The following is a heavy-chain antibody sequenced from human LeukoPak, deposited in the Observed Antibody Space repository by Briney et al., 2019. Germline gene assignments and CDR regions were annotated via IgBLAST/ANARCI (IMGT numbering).Heavy chain of an antibody. CDR2: IYYTGST. Sequence: PSETLSLTCSVSGASISRGTYYWGWIRQPPGKGLEWIGSIYYTGSTYDNPSLKSRVTISVDTSKNQFSLKLSSVTAADTAVYYCARRGGSGRAFDYWGQGTLVTVSS. V-gene: IGHV4-39*01. CDR3: ARRGGSGRAFDY. D-gene: IGHD1-26*01. J-gene: IGHJ4*02. CDR1: GASISRGTYY.